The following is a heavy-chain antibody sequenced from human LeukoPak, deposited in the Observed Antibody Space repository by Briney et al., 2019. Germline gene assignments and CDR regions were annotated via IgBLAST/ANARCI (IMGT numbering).Heavy chain of an antibody. CDR1: GFPFSSYA. CDR2: ISYDGSNK. Sequence: GGSLRLSCAASGFPFSSYAMNWVRQAPGKGLEWVAVISYDGSNKYYADSVKGRFTISRDNSKNTLYLQMNSLRAEDTAVYYCARDKGGIAAAGTFWFDPWGQGTLVTVSS. V-gene: IGHV3-30-3*01. CDR3: ARDKGGIAAAGTFWFDP. D-gene: IGHD6-13*01. J-gene: IGHJ5*02.